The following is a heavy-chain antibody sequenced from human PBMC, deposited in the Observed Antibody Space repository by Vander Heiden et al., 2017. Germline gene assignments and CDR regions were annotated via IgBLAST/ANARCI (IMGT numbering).Heavy chain of an antibody. Sequence: QAQLVQSGGEVKKAGASVKVSCTASGYTFRRYGFTWVRTARGAGIGWMGWISAYNGNTEHAQRLQGRLTMTIDTSTRTAYMELRSLRSDDTAVYYCARDSGGFVRDLDYWGQGTLVTVSS. J-gene: IGHJ4*02. CDR2: ISAYNGNT. CDR1: GYTFRRYG. CDR3: ARDSGGFVRDLDY. V-gene: IGHV1-18*01. D-gene: IGHD2-15*01.